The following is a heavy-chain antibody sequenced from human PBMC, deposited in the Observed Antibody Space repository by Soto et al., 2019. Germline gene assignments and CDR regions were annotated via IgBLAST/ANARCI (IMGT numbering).Heavy chain of an antibody. V-gene: IGHV4-4*02. Sequence: QLQLQESGPGLVRPSGTLSLTCAVSGGFTSTNNWWSWVHQPPGKGLEWIGDAYHSGSTEYNPSPKSRVSISVDKSKNQISLKLTSATAADTAVYYCARSPPSSYYGGSGTFDYWGQGTLVTVSS. J-gene: IGHJ4*02. CDR3: ARSPPSSYYGGSGTFDY. CDR2: AYHSGST. CDR1: GGFTSTNNW. D-gene: IGHD3-10*01.